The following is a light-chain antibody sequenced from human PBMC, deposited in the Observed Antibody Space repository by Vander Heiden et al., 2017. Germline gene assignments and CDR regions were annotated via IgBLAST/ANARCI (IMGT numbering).Light chain of an antibody. CDR3: SSYAGSNNWV. CDR2: EVS. V-gene: IGLV2-8*01. J-gene: IGLJ3*02. CDR1: SSDVGGYNY. Sequence: QSALTQPPSASGSPRQSVTISCTGLSSDVGGYNYVSWYQQHPGKAPKRMIYEVSKRPSGVPDRFSRSKSGNTASLTVSGLQAEDEADYYCSSYAGSNNWVFGGGTKLTVL.